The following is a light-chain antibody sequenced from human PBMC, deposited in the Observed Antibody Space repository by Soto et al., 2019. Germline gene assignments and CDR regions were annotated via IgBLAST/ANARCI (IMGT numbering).Light chain of an antibody. CDR1: QTISTN. V-gene: IGKV3-15*01. Sequence: DIVMTQSPATLSVSPGERATLSCRASQTISTNVAWYQQKPGQAPRLLLLSASSRLSDIPARFSGSGSGTAFTLTISGPPSANVAVYYCHHFNTWPPKAFGQGTKVEFK. CDR2: SAS. CDR3: HHFNTWPPKA. J-gene: IGKJ1*01.